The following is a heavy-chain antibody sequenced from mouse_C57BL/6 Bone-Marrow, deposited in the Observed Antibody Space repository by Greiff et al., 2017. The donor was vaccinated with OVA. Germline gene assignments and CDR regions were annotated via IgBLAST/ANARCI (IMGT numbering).Heavy chain of an antibody. CDR3: ARGYSIYDYLDY. V-gene: IGHV1-4*01. CDR2: INPSSGYT. D-gene: IGHD2-5*01. Sequence: QVQLQQSGAELARPGASVKMSCKASGYTFTSYTMHWVKQRPGQGLEWIGYINPSSGYTKYNQKFKDKATLTADKSSSTAYMQLSSLTSEDSAVYYCARGYSIYDYLDYWGQGTTLTVSS. CDR1: GYTFTSYT. J-gene: IGHJ2*01.